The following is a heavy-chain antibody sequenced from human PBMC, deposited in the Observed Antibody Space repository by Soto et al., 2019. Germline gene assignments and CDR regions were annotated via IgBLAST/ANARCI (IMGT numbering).Heavy chain of an antibody. CDR1: GSSVSSYY. V-gene: IGHV4-59*08. CDR3: ARHYGPYGSGSYYTDY. J-gene: IGHJ4*02. D-gene: IGHD3-10*01. CDR2: IYYSGST. Sequence: SETLSPTGTVSGSSVSSYYWSWIRQPPGKGLEWIGYIYYSGSTNYNPSLKSRVTISVDTSKNQFSLKLSSVTAADTAVYYCARHYGPYGSGSYYTDYWGQGTLVTVSS.